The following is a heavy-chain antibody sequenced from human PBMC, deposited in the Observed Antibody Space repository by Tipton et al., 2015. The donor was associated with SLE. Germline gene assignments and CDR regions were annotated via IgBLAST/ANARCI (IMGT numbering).Heavy chain of an antibody. V-gene: IGHV3-33*06. CDR3: AKGSGWYCDY. D-gene: IGHD6-19*01. Sequence: SLRLSCAASGVIFSTLAMSWVRQAPGKGLEWVAVIWYDGSNKYYADSVKGRFTISRDNSKNTLYLQMNSLRAEDTAVYYCAKGSGWYCDYWGQGTLVTVSS. J-gene: IGHJ4*02. CDR1: GVIFSTLA. CDR2: IWYDGSNK.